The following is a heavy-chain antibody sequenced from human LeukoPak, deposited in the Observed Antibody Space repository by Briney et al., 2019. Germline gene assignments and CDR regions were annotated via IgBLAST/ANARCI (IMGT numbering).Heavy chain of an antibody. CDR1: GFTFSSYA. D-gene: IGHD4-23*01. Sequence: GGSLRLSCAVSGFTFSSYALSWVRQAPGKGLEWVSTISGSGGATYYADSVKGRFTISRDNSKNTLYLQMNSLRVEDTAVYYCARGRPHGNDYWGQGTLVTVSS. CDR2: ISGSGGAT. V-gene: IGHV3-23*01. J-gene: IGHJ4*02. CDR3: ARGRPHGNDY.